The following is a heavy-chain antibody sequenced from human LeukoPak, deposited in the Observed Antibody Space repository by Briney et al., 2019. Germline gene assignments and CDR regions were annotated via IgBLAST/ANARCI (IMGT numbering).Heavy chain of an antibody. Sequence: ASVKVSCKVSMHWVRQSPGKGLEWMGGFHPEDGETIYAQKFQGRVTMTEDTSTDTAYMELSSLRSEDTAVYYCARLVSAGIVVVPAARDFGFDYWGQGTLVTVSS. D-gene: IGHD2-2*01. J-gene: IGHJ4*02. CDR2: FHPEDGET. CDR3: ARLVSAGIVVVPAARDFGFDY. V-gene: IGHV1-24*01.